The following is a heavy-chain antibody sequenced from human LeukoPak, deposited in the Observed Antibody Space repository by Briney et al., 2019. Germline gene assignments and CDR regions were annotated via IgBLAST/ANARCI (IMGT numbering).Heavy chain of an antibody. V-gene: IGHV3-23*01. J-gene: IGHJ4*02. CDR1: GFTFSSYA. CDR3: AKGSTHYYDSSDSSLFDY. CDR2: ISGSGGRT. Sequence: GGSLRLSCAASGFTFSSYAMSWVRQAPGKGLEWVSVISGSGGRTYYADSVKGRFTISRDNSKNTLYLQMNSLRAEDTAVYYCAKGSTHYYDSSDSSLFDYWGQGTLVTVSS. D-gene: IGHD3-22*01.